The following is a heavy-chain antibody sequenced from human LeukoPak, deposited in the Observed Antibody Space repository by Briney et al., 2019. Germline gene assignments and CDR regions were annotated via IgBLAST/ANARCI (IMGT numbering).Heavy chain of an antibody. CDR1: GYTFTNYD. D-gene: IGHD2-2*01. CDR2: MNPNSGNT. J-gene: IGHJ4*02. Sequence: ASVKVSCKASGYTFTNYDINWVRQATAQGLEWMRWMNPNSGNTGYAQKFQDRVTMTRNTSISTAYMELSSLRSEDTAFYYCARVNCSSTSCRSKFLDYWGQGTLVTVSS. V-gene: IGHV1-8*01. CDR3: ARVNCSSTSCRSKFLDY.